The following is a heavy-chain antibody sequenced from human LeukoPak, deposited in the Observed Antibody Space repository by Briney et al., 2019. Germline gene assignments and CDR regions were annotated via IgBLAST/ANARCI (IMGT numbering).Heavy chain of an antibody. J-gene: IGHJ6*02. V-gene: IGHV1-69*05. CDR3: ARGGESGTYYGYYQYGMDV. D-gene: IGHD1-26*01. Sequence: SVKVSCKASGGTFSSYAISWVRQAPGQGLEWMGGIIPIFGTANYAQKFQGRVTITTDESTSTAYMDLSSLRSEDTAVYYCARGGESGTYYGYYQYGMDVWGQGTTVTVSS. CDR1: GGTFSSYA. CDR2: IIPIFGTA.